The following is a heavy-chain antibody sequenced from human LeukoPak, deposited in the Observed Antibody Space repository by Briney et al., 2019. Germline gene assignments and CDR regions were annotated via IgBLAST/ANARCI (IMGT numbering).Heavy chain of an antibody. V-gene: IGHV3-7*01. CDR3: ATDSFSISSISLPGADAFDI. Sequence: PGGSLRLSYGASGFTFSNYWMTWVRQAPGKGLGGVANINQDGSAKYYVGSVKGRFTISRDNAKNSLYLQMNSLRVDDTAVYHCATDSFSISSISLPGADAFDICGQGTMVTVSS. D-gene: IGHD3-3*02. CDR2: INQDGSAK. J-gene: IGHJ3*02. CDR1: GFTFSNYW.